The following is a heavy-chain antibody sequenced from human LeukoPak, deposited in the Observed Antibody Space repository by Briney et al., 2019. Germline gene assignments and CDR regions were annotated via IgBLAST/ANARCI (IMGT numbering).Heavy chain of an antibody. D-gene: IGHD6-13*01. CDR1: GFTFSSYA. Sequence: GGSLRLSCAASGFTFSSYAMSWVRQAPGKGLEWVSAISGSGGSTYYADSVKGRFTISRDNSKNTLYLQMNSLGAEDTAVYYCAKWGYNDGYSSSWGQGTLVTVSS. J-gene: IGHJ4*02. CDR2: ISGSGGST. CDR3: AKWGYNDGYSSS. V-gene: IGHV3-23*01.